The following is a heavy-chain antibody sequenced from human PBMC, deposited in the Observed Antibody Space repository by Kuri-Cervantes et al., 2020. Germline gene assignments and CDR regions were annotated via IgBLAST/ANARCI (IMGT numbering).Heavy chain of an antibody. Sequence: SETLSLTCTVSGGSISSGDYYWSWIRQPPGKGLEWIGYIYYSGSTYYNPSLKSRVTISVDTSKNQFSLKLSSVTAADTAVYYCAGESGYDPGDNWFDPWGQGTLVTVSS. CDR3: AGESGYDPGDNWFDP. CDR2: IYYSGST. J-gene: IGHJ5*02. CDR1: GGSISSGDYY. V-gene: IGHV4-30-4*01. D-gene: IGHD5-12*01.